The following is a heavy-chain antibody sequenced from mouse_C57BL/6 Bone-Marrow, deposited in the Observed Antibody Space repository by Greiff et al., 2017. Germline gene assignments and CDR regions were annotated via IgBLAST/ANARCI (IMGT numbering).Heavy chain of an antibody. J-gene: IGHJ2*01. Sequence: VQLQQSGPELVKPGASVKISCKASGYTFTDYYMNWVKQSHGKSLEWIGDINPNNGGTSYNQKFKGKATLTVDKSSSTAYMELRSLTSEDSAVYYCARVTASSYFDYWGQGTTLTVSS. CDR1: GYTFTDYY. CDR3: ARVTASSYFDY. CDR2: INPNNGGT. V-gene: IGHV1-26*01. D-gene: IGHD3-2*01.